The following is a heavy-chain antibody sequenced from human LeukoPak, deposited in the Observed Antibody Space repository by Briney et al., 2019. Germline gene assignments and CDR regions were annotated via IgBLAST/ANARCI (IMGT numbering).Heavy chain of an antibody. Sequence: GGSLRLSCAASGFTFSSYWMTWVRQAPGKGLEWVGNIKGDGSEKYYVDSVKGRFTISRDNAKNSLYLQMNSLRAEDTAVYYCARFVGALDYWGQGTLVTVSS. CDR1: GFTFSSYW. J-gene: IGHJ4*02. D-gene: IGHD1-26*01. CDR3: ARFVGALDY. V-gene: IGHV3-7*01. CDR2: IKGDGSEK.